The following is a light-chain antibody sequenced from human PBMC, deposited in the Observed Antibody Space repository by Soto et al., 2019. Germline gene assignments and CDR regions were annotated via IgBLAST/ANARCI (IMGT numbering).Light chain of an antibody. CDR2: GAS. J-gene: IGKJ5*01. Sequence: TQSPATLSVSPGERVTLSCRASQDISNKLAWYQQKPGQAPRLLIYGASLRATGIPARFTGSGSGTEFALTISSLQSEDLATNYCQQYNRWFSITVGQGTRLEIK. V-gene: IGKV3-15*01. CDR3: QQYNRWFSIT. CDR1: QDISNK.